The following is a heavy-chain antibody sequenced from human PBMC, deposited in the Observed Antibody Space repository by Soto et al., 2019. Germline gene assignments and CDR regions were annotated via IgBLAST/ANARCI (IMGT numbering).Heavy chain of an antibody. Sequence: PSETMSLTCAVYGGSFSGYYWTWIRQPPGTGLEWIGEINHSGSTNYNPSLKSRVTISVDTSKNQFSLKLTSVTAADTAVYYCARRSHTNWPAYWGHGTQVTVPQ. D-gene: IGHD2-8*01. CDR3: ARRSHTNWPAY. J-gene: IGHJ4*01. CDR1: GGSFSGYY. V-gene: IGHV4-34*01. CDR2: INHSGST.